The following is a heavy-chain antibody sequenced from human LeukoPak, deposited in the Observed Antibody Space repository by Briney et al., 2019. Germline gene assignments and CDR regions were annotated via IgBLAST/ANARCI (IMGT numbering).Heavy chain of an antibody. D-gene: IGHD5-18*01. CDR2: NYPGGSET. CDR3: ARAHASGGYSFGSPRGYFDS. Sequence: GASLKTSCKGAGYSFTIYWIAWVRQMPGKGVGLRWINYPGGSETRYSPSFRGQVTISAAKSIRTAYLQWSSLKASDTAMYYCARAHASGGYSFGSPRGYFDSWGQGTLVTVSS. CDR1: GYSFTIYW. J-gene: IGHJ4*02. V-gene: IGHV5-51*01.